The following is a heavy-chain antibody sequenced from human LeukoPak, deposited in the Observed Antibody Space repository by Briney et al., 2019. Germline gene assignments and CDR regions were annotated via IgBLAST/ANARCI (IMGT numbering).Heavy chain of an antibody. J-gene: IGHJ2*01. D-gene: IGHD3-22*01. V-gene: IGHV3-30*02. CDR2: IRYDGSNK. CDR1: GFTFSSYG. Sequence: GGSLRLSCAASGFTFSSYGMHWVRQAPGKGLEWVAFIRYDGSNKYYADSVKGRFTISRDNSKNTLYLQMNSLKTEDTAVYYCTAEYDSSGYYPWFFDLWGRGTLVTASS. CDR3: TAEYDSSGYYPWFFDL.